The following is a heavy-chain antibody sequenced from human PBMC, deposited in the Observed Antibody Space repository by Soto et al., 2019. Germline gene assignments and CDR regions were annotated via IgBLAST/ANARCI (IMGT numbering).Heavy chain of an antibody. Sequence: QLQLQESGPGLVKPSETLSLTCTVSGGSISSSSYYWGWIRQPPGKGLEWIGSIYYSGSTYYNPSLKSRVTISVDTSKNQFSLKLSSVTAADTAVYYCAITEMTHDSSGEEPDYWGQGTLVTVSS. CDR3: AITEMTHDSSGEEPDY. D-gene: IGHD3-22*01. CDR1: GGSISSSSYY. V-gene: IGHV4-39*01. CDR2: IYYSGST. J-gene: IGHJ4*02.